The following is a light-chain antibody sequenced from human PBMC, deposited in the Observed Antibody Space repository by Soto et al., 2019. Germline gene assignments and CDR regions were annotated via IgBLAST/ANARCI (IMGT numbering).Light chain of an antibody. V-gene: IGKV3-15*01. CDR1: QSVSSSY. CDR3: QQYNNRPPL. CDR2: GAS. J-gene: IGKJ1*01. Sequence: EIVLTQSRVTLSLSPGERATLSCRPSQSVSSSYLAWYQQKPGQAPRLLIYGASTRATGIPARFSGSGSGTEFTLTISSLQSEDFAVYYCQQYNNRPPLFGQGTKVAI.